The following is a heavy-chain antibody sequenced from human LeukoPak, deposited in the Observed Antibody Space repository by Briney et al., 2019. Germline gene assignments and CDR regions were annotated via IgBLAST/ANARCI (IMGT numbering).Heavy chain of an antibody. CDR1: GFIISDYA. CDR2: ISTNGGRT. CDR3: VKDLYKGDSASWYFFHY. D-gene: IGHD6-13*01. J-gene: IGHJ4*02. V-gene: IGHV3-64D*06. Sequence: GTLRLSCSASGFIISDYAMHWVRQAPGKELEYVSAISTNGGRTYYADSVKGRFTISRDTSKNTLYLQMSSLSAEDTAMYHCVKDLYKGDSASWYFFHYWGQGTLVTVSS.